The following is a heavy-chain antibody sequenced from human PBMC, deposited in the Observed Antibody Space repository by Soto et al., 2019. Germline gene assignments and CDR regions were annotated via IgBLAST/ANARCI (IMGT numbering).Heavy chain of an antibody. J-gene: IGHJ4*02. V-gene: IGHV2-5*02. CDR1: GFSLSTSGLG. CDR2: IYWDDVK. CDR3: AYRQRGRSNSWTFHS. D-gene: IGHD6-13*01. Sequence: QITLKESGPTLVRPTQPLTLTCTFSGFSLSTSGLGVGWIRQPPGKALEWLALIYWDDVKHYSPSLETKLTISKNTSKNQVLLTMTDMDPVDTATYYRAYRQRGRSNSWTFHSWCQGTLVTVYS.